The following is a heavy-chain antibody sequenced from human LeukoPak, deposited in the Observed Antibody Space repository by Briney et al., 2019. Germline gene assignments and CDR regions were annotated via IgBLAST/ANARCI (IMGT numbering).Heavy chain of an antibody. J-gene: IGHJ5*02. CDR1: GYTFTSYG. V-gene: IGHV1-18*01. Sequence: ASVKVSCKASGYTFTSYGISWVRQAPGQGLEWMGWISAYSGNTNYAQKLQGRVTMTTDTSTSTAYMELRSLRYDDTAVYYCARDLGRDYGDYAFDPWGQGTLVTVSS. D-gene: IGHD4-17*01. CDR2: ISAYSGNT. CDR3: ARDLGRDYGDYAFDP.